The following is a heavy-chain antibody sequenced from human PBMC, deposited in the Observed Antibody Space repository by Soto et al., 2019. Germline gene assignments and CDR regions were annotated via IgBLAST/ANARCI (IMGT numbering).Heavy chain of an antibody. CDR2: INAGNGNT. J-gene: IGHJ6*02. Sequence: QVQLVQSGAEEKKPGASVKVSCKASGYTFTSYAMHWVRQAPGQRLEWMGWINAGNGNTKYSQKFQGRVTITRDTSASTAYMELSSLRSEDTAVYYCARDGDYGDYGVDYYYGMDVWGQGTTVTVSS. CDR3: ARDGDYGDYGVDYYYGMDV. D-gene: IGHD4-17*01. V-gene: IGHV1-3*05. CDR1: GYTFTSYA.